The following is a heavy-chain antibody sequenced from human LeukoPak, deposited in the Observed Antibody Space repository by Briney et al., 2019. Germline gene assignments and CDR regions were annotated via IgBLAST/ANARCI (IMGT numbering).Heavy chain of an antibody. D-gene: IGHD5-12*01. Sequence: PGGSLRLSCAASGFTFSNYWMTWVRQATGKGLEWVSAIGTAGDTYYPGSVKGRFTISRENAKNSLYLQMNSLRAGDTAVYYCARVRKYSGYYSWYFDLWGRGTLVTVSS. V-gene: IGHV3-13*01. CDR3: ARVRKYSGYYSWYFDL. CDR1: GFTFSNYW. CDR2: IGTAGDT. J-gene: IGHJ2*01.